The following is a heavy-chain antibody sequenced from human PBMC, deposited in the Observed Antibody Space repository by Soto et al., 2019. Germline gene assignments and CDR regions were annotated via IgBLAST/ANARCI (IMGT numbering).Heavy chain of an antibody. V-gene: IGHV1-69*06. Sequence: SVKASCKASGGTFSSYAISWVRQAPGQGLEWMGGIIPIFGTANYAQKFQGRVTITADKSTSTAYMELSSLRSEDTAVYYCARELGYSYGTHMDVWGQGTTVTVSS. CDR2: IIPIFGTA. D-gene: IGHD5-18*01. J-gene: IGHJ6*02. CDR3: ARELGYSYGTHMDV. CDR1: GGTFSSYA.